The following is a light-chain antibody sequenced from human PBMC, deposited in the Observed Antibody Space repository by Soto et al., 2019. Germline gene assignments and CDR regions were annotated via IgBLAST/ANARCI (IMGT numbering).Light chain of an antibody. Sequence: DIQMTQSPSTLSASVGDRVTITCRASQNIGYYLAWYQQKPGKGPKFLIYKASTLESGVPSRFSGRGSGTDFTLTISSLQPDDFATYDYQHYNTYQYTVGHETGLESK. CDR2: KAS. J-gene: IGKJ2*01. V-gene: IGKV1-5*03. CDR1: QNIGYY. CDR3: QHYNTYQYT.